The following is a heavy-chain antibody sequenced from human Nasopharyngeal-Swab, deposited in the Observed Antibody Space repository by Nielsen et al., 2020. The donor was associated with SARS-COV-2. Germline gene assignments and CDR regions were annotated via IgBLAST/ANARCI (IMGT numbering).Heavy chain of an antibody. J-gene: IGHJ3*02. Sequence: RQAPGKGLEWIGYIYYSGSTSYNPSLKSRVTISVDTSKNQFSLKVRSVTAANTAVYYCARESDYRAFDIWGQGTMVTVSS. CDR3: ARESDYRAFDI. V-gene: IGHV4-59*01. D-gene: IGHD1-26*01. CDR2: IYYSGST.